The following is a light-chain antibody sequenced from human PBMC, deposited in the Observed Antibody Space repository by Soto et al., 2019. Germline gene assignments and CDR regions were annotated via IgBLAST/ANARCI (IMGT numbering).Light chain of an antibody. CDR3: MQTLQTRT. V-gene: IGKV2-28*01. CDR2: LGS. CDR1: QSLRHSNGYNY. J-gene: IGKJ1*01. Sequence: DIVMTQSPLSLPVTPGEPASISCRSTQSLRHSNGYNYLDWYLQKPGQSPQLLIYLGSNRASGVPDRFSGSGSGTDFTLKISRVEAEDVGVYYCMQTLQTRTLGQGTKVDIK.